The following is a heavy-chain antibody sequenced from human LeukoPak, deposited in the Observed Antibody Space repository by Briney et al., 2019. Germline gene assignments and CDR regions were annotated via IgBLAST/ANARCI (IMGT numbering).Heavy chain of an antibody. D-gene: IGHD2/OR15-2a*01. CDR3: ARDRSGLLFDY. V-gene: IGHV3-30*04. Sequence: GGSLRLSCAASGFTFSSYAMHWVRQAPGKGLEWVAVISYDGSNKYYADSVKGRFTISRDNSKNTLYLQMNSLRAEDTAVYYCARDRSGLLFDYWGQGTLVTVSS. CDR1: GFTFSSYA. J-gene: IGHJ4*02. CDR2: ISYDGSNK.